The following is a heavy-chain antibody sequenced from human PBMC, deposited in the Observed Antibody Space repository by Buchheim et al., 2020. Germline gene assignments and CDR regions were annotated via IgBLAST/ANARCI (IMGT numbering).Heavy chain of an antibody. D-gene: IGHD2-15*01. J-gene: IGHJ4*02. CDR1: GFSLSTGGMC. Sequence: QVTLRESGPALVKPTQTLTLTCTFSGFSLSTGGMCVSWIRQPPGKALEWLARIDWDDDKYYTTSLKTRLTISKDTSNNQVVLTMTNMDPVDTATYYCARIKVGYCSGDSCYDFDYWGQGTL. CDR3: ARIKVGYCSGDSCYDFDY. V-gene: IGHV2-70*15. CDR2: IDWDDDK.